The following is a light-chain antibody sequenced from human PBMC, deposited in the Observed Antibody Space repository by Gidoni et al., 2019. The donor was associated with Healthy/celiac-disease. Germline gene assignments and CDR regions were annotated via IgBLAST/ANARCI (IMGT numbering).Light chain of an antibody. CDR1: NMGSKS. V-gene: IGLV3-21*03. Sequence: SYVLTQPPSVSVAQGKTARITCGGTNMGSKSVHWYQQKQGQAPVLVVYDDSDRPSGIPERFSGSNSGNTATLTISRVEAGDEADYYCQVWDSSSDHVVFGGGTKLTVL. J-gene: IGLJ2*01. CDR2: DDS. CDR3: QVWDSSSDHVV.